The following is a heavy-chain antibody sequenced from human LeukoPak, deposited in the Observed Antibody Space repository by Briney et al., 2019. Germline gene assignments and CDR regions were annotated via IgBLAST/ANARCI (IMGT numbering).Heavy chain of an antibody. CDR2: ISGSGGST. D-gene: IGHD7-27*01. CDR3: AKGNWGFPFDY. CDR1: GFTFSSYA. Sequence: QSGGSLRLSCAASGFTFSSYAMSWVRQAPGKGLEWVPAISGSGGSTYYADSVKGRFTISRDNSKNTLYLQMNGLRAEDTAVYYCAKGNWGFPFDYWGQGTLVTVSS. V-gene: IGHV3-23*01. J-gene: IGHJ4*02.